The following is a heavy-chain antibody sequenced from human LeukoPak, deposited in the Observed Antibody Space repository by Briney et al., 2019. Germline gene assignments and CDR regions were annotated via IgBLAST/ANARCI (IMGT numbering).Heavy chain of an antibody. CDR3: SSYEIAALGPPFDD. Sequence: SETQTLMCTVSGGSMSSYSCSWIRQPAGKGLEWIGRIYTSGSTNYNPSLKSRVTMSRDTSKNQLSLRLSSVTVADTAVYYCSSYEIAALGPPFDDRVQGTLVTVSS. D-gene: IGHD6-13*01. V-gene: IGHV4-4*07. J-gene: IGHJ4*02. CDR1: GGSMSSYS. CDR2: IYTSGST.